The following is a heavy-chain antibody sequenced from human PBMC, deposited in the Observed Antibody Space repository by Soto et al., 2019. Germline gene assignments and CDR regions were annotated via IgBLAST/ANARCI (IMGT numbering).Heavy chain of an antibody. CDR1: GYTFTSYG. J-gene: IGHJ3*02. Sequence: ASVKVSCKASGYTFTSYGISWVRQAPGQGLEWMGWISAYNGNTNYAQKLQGRVTMTTDTSTSTAYMELRSLRSDDTAVYYCARGSDSEYSSFLRGAFDIWGQGTMVTVSS. D-gene: IGHD6-6*01. CDR3: ARGSDSEYSSFLRGAFDI. CDR2: ISAYNGNT. V-gene: IGHV1-18*01.